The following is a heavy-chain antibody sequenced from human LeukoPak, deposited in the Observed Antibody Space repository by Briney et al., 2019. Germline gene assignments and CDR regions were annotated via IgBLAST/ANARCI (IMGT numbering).Heavy chain of an antibody. D-gene: IGHD1-26*01. Sequence: SQTLSLTCTVSGGSISSGSYYWSWIRQPAGKGLVWLRYIYHSGSTYYNPSLKSRVTISVDRSKNQFSLKLSSVTAADTAVYYCARESYARGAYYYYYMDVWGKGTTVTVSS. V-gene: IGHV4-30-2*01. CDR3: ARESYARGAYYYYYMDV. CDR2: IYHSGST. J-gene: IGHJ6*03. CDR1: GGSISSGSYY.